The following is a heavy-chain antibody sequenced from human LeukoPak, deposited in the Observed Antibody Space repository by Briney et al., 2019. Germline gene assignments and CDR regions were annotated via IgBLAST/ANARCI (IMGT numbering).Heavy chain of an antibody. V-gene: IGHV4-38-2*01. J-gene: IGHJ4*02. CDR1: GYSISSGYY. D-gene: IGHD2-15*01. Sequence: SETLSLTCAVSGYSISSGYYWGWIRQPPGKGPQWIGSIYHSGSTYYNPSLKSRVTISVDTSKNQFSLKLSSVTAADTAVYYCERQLSSSAWDYWGQGTLVTVSS. CDR2: IYHSGST. CDR3: ERQLSSSAWDY.